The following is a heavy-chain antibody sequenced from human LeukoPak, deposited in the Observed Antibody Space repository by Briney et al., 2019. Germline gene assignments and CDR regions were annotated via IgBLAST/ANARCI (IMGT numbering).Heavy chain of an antibody. CDR3: ARVTSSGYAFDI. Sequence: PSETLSLTCTVPGGSISSYYWSWIRQPPGKGLEWIGYIYYSGSTNYSPSLTSRVTISVDTSKNQFSLKLSSVTAADTAVYYCARVTSSGYAFDIWGQGTMVTVSS. CDR1: GGSISSYY. J-gene: IGHJ3*02. V-gene: IGHV4-59*01. D-gene: IGHD3-22*01. CDR2: IYYSGST.